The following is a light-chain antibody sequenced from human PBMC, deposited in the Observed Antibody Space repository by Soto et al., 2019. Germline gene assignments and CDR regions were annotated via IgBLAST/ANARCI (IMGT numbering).Light chain of an antibody. CDR3: SAWDNSLNGYV. Sequence: QSVLTQPLSVSASPGQRVTISCSGGSSNIGSNTVAWYQHLPGTAPPRLIFTAGQRPSGVPGRFSGSKSGTSASLAISGRQSEDEGDYYCSAWDNSLNGYVFGPGTQLTVL. CDR1: SSNIGSNT. CDR2: TAG. V-gene: IGLV1-44*01. J-gene: IGLJ7*01.